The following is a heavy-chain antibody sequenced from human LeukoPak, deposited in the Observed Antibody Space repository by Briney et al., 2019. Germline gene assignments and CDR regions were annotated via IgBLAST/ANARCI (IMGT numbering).Heavy chain of an antibody. Sequence: SETLSLTCTVSGASISIGFYYWSWIRQHPGKGLEWIGYIYYSGSTYYNPSLKSRVTMSVDTSKNQFSLKLSSVTAADTAVYYCARQGSGNYLSPVNYWGQGTLVTVSS. CDR1: GASISIGFYY. J-gene: IGHJ4*02. CDR3: ARQGSGNYLSPVNY. V-gene: IGHV4-31*03. CDR2: IYYSGST. D-gene: IGHD1-26*01.